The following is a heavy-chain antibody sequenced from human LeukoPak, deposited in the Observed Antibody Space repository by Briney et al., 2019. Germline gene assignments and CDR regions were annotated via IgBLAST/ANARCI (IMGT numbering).Heavy chain of an antibody. D-gene: IGHD4-11*01. CDR2: IKQDGSEK. J-gene: IGHJ6*03. Sequence: GGSLRFSCAASGFTFSSYWMSWVRQAPGKGLEWVANIKQDGSEKYYVDSVKGRFTISRDNAKNSLYLQMNSLRAEDTAVYYCARRTYSNPSLYYYYYYMDVWGKGTTVTVSS. V-gene: IGHV3-7*01. CDR3: ARRTYSNPSLYYYYYYMDV. CDR1: GFTFSSYW.